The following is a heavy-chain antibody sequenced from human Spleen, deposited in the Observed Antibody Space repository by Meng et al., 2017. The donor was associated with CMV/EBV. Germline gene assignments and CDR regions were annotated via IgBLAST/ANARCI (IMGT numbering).Heavy chain of an antibody. CDR2: INPNSGST. CDR3: AREENEGYCSSTSCPRGMEV. Sequence: ASVKVSCKASGYTFTGYYMHWVRQAPGQGLEWMGWINPNSGSTNYAQKFQGRVTMTRDTSISTAYMELSRLRSDDTAVYYCAREENEGYCSSTSCPRGMEVWGQGTAVTVSS. D-gene: IGHD2-2*01. J-gene: IGHJ6*02. V-gene: IGHV1-2*02. CDR1: GYTFTGYY.